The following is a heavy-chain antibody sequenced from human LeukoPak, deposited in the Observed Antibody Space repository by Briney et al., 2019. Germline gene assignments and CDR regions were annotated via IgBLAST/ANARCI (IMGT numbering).Heavy chain of an antibody. Sequence: SETLSLTCTVSGGSISSYYWNWIRQSAGKGLEWIGYIYYSGSTNYNPSLKSRVTISLDTSKNHFSLKVSSVTAADTAVYYCASGNYDFWSGHPNWFDPWGQGTLVTVSS. J-gene: IGHJ5*02. D-gene: IGHD3-3*01. CDR1: GGSISSYY. CDR3: ASGNYDFWSGHPNWFDP. CDR2: IYYSGST. V-gene: IGHV4-59*01.